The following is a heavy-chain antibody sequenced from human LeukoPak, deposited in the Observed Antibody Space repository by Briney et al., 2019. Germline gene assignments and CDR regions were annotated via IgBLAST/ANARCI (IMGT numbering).Heavy chain of an antibody. CDR1: GGSLSSYY. J-gene: IGHJ4*02. CDR2: IYYSGST. V-gene: IGHV4-59*08. CDR3: ARQGSDCSGGSCYYYYSDY. D-gene: IGHD2-15*01. Sequence: SETLSLTCTVSGGSLSSYYWSWIRQPPGKGLEWIGYIYYSGSTNYNPSLKSRVTMSVDTSKNQFSLKLSSVTAADTAVYHCARQGSDCSGGSCYYYYSDYWGQGTLVTVSS.